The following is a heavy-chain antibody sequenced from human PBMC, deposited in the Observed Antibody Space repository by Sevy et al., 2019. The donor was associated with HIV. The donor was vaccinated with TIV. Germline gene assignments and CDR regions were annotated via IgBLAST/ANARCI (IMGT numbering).Heavy chain of an antibody. Sequence: SENLSLTCTISGGSVSSGTYHWSWIRQPPGKGLEWIGYISYSGSTKYNPSLMGRVTISGDTSSNQFFLKLSSVTAADTAVYYCARVGNRAMFYFDQWGQGTLVTVSS. J-gene: IGHJ4*02. CDR1: GGSVSSGTYH. D-gene: IGHD5-18*01. CDR3: ARVGNRAMFYFDQ. V-gene: IGHV4-61*01. CDR2: ISYSGST.